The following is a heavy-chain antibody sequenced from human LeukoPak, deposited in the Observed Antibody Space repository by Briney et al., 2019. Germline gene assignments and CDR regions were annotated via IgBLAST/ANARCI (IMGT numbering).Heavy chain of an antibody. J-gene: IGHJ4*02. CDR2: ITASGTAM. D-gene: IGHD5-12*01. Sequence: GGSLRLSCAASGFTFSSYSMNWVRQAPGKGLEWVSHITASGTAMFYADSVKGRFTISRDNAKNSLYLQMNSLRAEDTAVYYCNIVATTYFDYWGQGTLVTVSS. CDR1: GFTFSSYS. V-gene: IGHV3-48*01. CDR3: NIVATTYFDY.